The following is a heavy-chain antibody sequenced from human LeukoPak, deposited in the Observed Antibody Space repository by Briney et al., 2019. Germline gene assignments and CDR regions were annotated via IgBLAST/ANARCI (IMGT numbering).Heavy chain of an antibody. CDR2: ISYDGSNK. CDR3: AKEGYSSGWYFAYYFDY. J-gene: IGHJ4*02. V-gene: IGHV3-30*18. CDR1: GFTFSSYG. D-gene: IGHD6-19*01. Sequence: PGGSLRLSCAASGFTFSSYGMHWVRQAPGKGLEWVAVISYDGSNKYYADSVKGRFTISRDNSKNTLYLQMNSLRAEDTAVYYCAKEGYSSGWYFAYYFDYWGQGTLVTVSP.